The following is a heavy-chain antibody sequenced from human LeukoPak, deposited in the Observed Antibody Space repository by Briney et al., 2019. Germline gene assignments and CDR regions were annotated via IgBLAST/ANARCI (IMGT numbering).Heavy chain of an antibody. CDR1: GFTFSTYE. J-gene: IGHJ4*02. CDR2: ISSSGSTT. CDR3: ARGHVPDY. Sequence: PGGSLRLSCAASGFTFSTYEMNWVRQAPGKGLEWVSYISSSGSTTYYADSVKGRFTISRDNAKNSLYLQMNSLRPEDTAVYYCARGHVPDYWGQGTLVIVSS. V-gene: IGHV3-48*03.